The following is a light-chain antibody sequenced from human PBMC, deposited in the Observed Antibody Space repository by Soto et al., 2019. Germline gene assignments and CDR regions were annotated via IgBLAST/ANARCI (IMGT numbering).Light chain of an antibody. CDR3: QQYNGT. Sequence: DIKLTQSPSTLSASVGDTISITCRASQSISDCLAWYQQKPGKAPKVLVYKASSLEDGVPSRFIGSGSGTEFTLTITSLQPDDFATYYCQQYNGTFGQGTRLEIK. V-gene: IGKV1-5*03. J-gene: IGKJ5*01. CDR1: QSISDC. CDR2: KAS.